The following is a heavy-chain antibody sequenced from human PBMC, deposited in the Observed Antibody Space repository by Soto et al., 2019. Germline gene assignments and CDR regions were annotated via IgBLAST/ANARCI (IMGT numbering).Heavy chain of an antibody. CDR2: ISYDGSNK. V-gene: IGHV3-30*04. D-gene: IGHD5-18*01. J-gene: IGHJ4*02. Sequence: GGSLRLSCAASGFTFSSYAMHWVRQAPGKGLEWVAVISYDGSNKYYAVSVKGRFTISRDNSKNTLYLQMNSLRAEDTAVYYCARDRPRGYGPFDYWGQGTLVTVSS. CDR3: ARDRPRGYGPFDY. CDR1: GFTFSSYA.